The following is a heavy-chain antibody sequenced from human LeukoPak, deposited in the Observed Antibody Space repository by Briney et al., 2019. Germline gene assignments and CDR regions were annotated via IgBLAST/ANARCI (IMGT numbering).Heavy chain of an antibody. CDR1: GASISSGSYY. V-gene: IGHV4-39*01. CDR3: ARHRRGYDDRIDY. CDR2: IYYSGNT. J-gene: IGHJ4*02. D-gene: IGHD5-12*01. Sequence: SETLSLTCTVSGASISSGSYYWGWIRQPPGKGLEWIGSIYYSGNTFYDPSLKSRLTISVGTSKNHFSLKLSSVTAADTALYYCARHRRGYDDRIDYWGQGTLVTVSS.